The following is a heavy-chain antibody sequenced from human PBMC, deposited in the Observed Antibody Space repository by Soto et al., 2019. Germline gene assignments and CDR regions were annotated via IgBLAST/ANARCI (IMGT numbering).Heavy chain of an antibody. CDR2: ISSSSSYI. Sequence: SLRLSCAASGFPFSSYSMNWVRQAPGKGLEWVSSISSSSSYIYYADSVKGRFTISRDNAKNSLYLQMNSLRAEDTAVYYCARYLTPGIAVAGTYYYYGMDVWGQGTTVTVSS. CDR1: GFPFSSYS. V-gene: IGHV3-21*01. D-gene: IGHD6-19*01. J-gene: IGHJ6*02. CDR3: ARYLTPGIAVAGTYYYYGMDV.